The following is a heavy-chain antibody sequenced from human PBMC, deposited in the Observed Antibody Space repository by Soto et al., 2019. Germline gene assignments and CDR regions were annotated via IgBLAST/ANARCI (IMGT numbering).Heavy chain of an antibody. CDR1: GYTFTSYG. V-gene: IGHV1-18*01. J-gene: IGHJ5*02. CDR2: ISAYNGNK. D-gene: IGHD2-15*01. CDR3: ARDCSGGSCYIDP. Sequence: ASVKVSCKASGYTFTSYGISWVRQAPGQGLEWMGWISAYNGNKNYAQRLQGRVTMTTDASTSTAYMELRSLRSDDTAVYYCARDCSGGSCYIDPWGQGTLVTVSS.